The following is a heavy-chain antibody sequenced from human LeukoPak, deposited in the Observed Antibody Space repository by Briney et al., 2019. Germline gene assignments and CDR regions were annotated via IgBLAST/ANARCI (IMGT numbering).Heavy chain of an antibody. J-gene: IGHJ4*02. V-gene: IGHV1-2*02. CDR3: ARADDYYYDSSGYLHY. D-gene: IGHD3-22*01. CDR1: GYTFTGYY. CDR2: INPNSGGT. Sequence: ASVKVSCKASGYTFTGYYMHWVRQAPGQGLEWMGWINPNSGGTNYAQKFQGRVTTTRDTSISTAYMELSRLRSDDTAVYYCARADDYYYDSSGYLHYWGQGTLVTVSS.